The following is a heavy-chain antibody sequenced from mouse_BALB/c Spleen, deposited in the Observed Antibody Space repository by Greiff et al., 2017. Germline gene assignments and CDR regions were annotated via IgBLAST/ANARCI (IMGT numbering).Heavy chain of an antibody. CDR3: ALTATALDV. D-gene: IGHD1-2*01. CDR2: IDPANGNT. V-gene: IGHV14-3*02. CDR1: GFNIKDTY. J-gene: IGHJ1*01. Sequence: EVHLVESGAELVKPGASVKLSCTASGFNIKDTYMHWVKQRPEQGLEWIGRIDPANGNTKYDPKFQGKATITADTSSNTAYLQLSSLTSEDTAVYYCALTATALDVWGAGTTVTVSS.